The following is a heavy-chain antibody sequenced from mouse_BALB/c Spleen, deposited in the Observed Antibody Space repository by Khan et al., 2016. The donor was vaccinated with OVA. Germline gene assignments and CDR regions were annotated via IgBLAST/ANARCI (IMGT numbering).Heavy chain of an antibody. D-gene: IGHD2-10*01. CDR3: ARPPYFSYVMVY. CDR1: GYTFTNYG. CDR2: INTYTGEP. V-gene: IGHV9-3-1*01. Sequence: QIQLVQSGPELKKPGETVKISCKTSGYTFTNYGMNWVKQAPGKGLKWMGWINTYTGEPTYADDFKGRFAFSLETSASTAYLQINNLKNEDTATYFCARPPYFSYVMVYWGQGTSVPVSS. J-gene: IGHJ4*01.